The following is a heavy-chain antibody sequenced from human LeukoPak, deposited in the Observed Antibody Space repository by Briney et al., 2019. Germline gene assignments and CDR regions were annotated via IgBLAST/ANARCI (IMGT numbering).Heavy chain of an antibody. V-gene: IGHV3-33*01. J-gene: IGHJ4*02. CDR2: IWYDGSNK. CDR1: GFTFSSYG. D-gene: IGHD3-22*01. Sequence: PGRSLRLSCAASGFTFSSYGMHWVRQAPGKGLEWVAVIWYDGSNKYYADSVEGRFTISRDNSKNTLYLQMNSLRAEDTAVYYCARNYYDSSGPPDPDDSSGPVDYWGQGTLVTVSS. CDR3: ARNYYDSSGPPDPDDSSGPVDY.